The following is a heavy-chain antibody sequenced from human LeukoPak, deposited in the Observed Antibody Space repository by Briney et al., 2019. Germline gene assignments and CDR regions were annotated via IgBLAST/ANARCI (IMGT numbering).Heavy chain of an antibody. V-gene: IGHV3-15*01. J-gene: IGHJ5*02. CDR1: GFTFRNLW. CDR2: IKSKTDGGTT. CDR3: TGEPNWFDP. Sequence: GGSLGLSCAASGFTFRNLWMSWVRQAPGKGLEWVGRIKSKTDGGTTQYAAPVKDRFTISRDDSKSMLYLQMTSLKTEDTAVYYCTGEPNWFDPWGQGTLVTVSS. D-gene: IGHD3-16*01.